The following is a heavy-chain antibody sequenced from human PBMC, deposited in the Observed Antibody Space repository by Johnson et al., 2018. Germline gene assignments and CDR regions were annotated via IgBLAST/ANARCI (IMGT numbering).Heavy chain of an antibody. V-gene: IGHV3-30*03. CDR2: ISYDGSNK. D-gene: IGHD2-2*01. CDR1: GFTFSSYG. CDR3: ASGGDCSSTSCYGVMDG. J-gene: IGHJ6*03. Sequence: QVQLVESGGGVVQPGRSLRLSCAASGFTFSSYGMHWVRQAPGTGLEWVAVISYDGSNKYYADSVKGRFTISRDNSKNTLYLQMNSLRAEDTAVYYGASGGDCSSTSCYGVMDGWGKGTTVTVSS.